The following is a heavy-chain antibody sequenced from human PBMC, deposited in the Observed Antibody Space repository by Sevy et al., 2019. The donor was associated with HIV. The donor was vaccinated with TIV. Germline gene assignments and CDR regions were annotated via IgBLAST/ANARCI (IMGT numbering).Heavy chain of an antibody. Sequence: ASVKVSCKASGYTFSYYAVHWVRQAPGQRLEWMGWINTANGNTTYSQKFQGRLTITRDTSASIVYMQLSSLRSEDTAVYYCARDPGGLPAAMMGWFDPWGQGTLVTVSS. J-gene: IGHJ5*02. CDR2: INTANGNT. D-gene: IGHD2-2*01. CDR1: GYTFSYYA. CDR3: ARDPGGLPAAMMGWFDP. V-gene: IGHV1-3*04.